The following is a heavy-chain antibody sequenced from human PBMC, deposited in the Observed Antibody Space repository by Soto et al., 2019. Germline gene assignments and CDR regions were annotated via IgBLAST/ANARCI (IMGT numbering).Heavy chain of an antibody. V-gene: IGHV1-3*01. CDR3: ARDLVPSYYGDYGEGAFGI. D-gene: IGHD4-17*01. J-gene: IGHJ3*02. CDR2: INAGNGNT. Sequence: ASVKVSCKASGYTFTSYAMHWVRQALGQRLEWMGWINAGNGNTKYSKKFQGRVTITADKSTSTAYMELSSLRSEDTAVYYCARDLVPSYYGDYGEGAFGIWGQGTMVTVSS. CDR1: GYTFTSYA.